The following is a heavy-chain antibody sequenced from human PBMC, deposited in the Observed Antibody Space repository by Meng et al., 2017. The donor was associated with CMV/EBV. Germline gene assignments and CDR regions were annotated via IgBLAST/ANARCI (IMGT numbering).Heavy chain of an antibody. CDR3: ATVSVGLRFLEWLFAYGMDV. J-gene: IGHJ6*02. Sequence: ASVKVSCKVSGYTLTELSMHWVRQAPGKGLEWMGGFDPEDGETIHAQKFQGRVTMTEDTSTDTAYMELSSLRPEDTAVYYCATVSVGLRFLEWLFAYGMDVWGQGTTVTVSS. CDR2: FDPEDGET. D-gene: IGHD3-3*01. CDR1: GYTLTELS. V-gene: IGHV1-24*01.